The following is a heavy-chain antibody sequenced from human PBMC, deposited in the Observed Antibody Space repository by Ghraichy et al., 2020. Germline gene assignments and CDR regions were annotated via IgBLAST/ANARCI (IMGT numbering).Heavy chain of an antibody. CDR1: GFTFSNSG. CDR3: ARGNGGSSALPDY. CDR2: VSSDGGDT. V-gene: IGHV3-30*03. J-gene: IGHJ1*01. Sequence: GGSLRLSCAASGFTFSNSGIHWVRQAPGKGLEWVALVSSDGGDTYYADSVKGRFTISRDNSRNTLFLQMTSLTSDDTAVYHCARGNGGSSALPDYWGPGTRVTVSS. D-gene: IGHD2-21*01.